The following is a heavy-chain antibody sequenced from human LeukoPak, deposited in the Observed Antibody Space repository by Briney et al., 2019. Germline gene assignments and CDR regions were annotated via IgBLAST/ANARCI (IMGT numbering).Heavy chain of an antibody. J-gene: IGHJ4*02. D-gene: IGHD2-15*01. CDR2: IYPGDSDT. Sequence: PGESLKISCKGSGYIFTNYWIGWVRQMPGKGLEWMGIIYPGDSDTRYSPSFQGQVTISADKSISTAYLQWSSLKASDTAMYYCARQDCSGGSCYDGVDYWGQGTLVTVSS. V-gene: IGHV5-51*01. CDR1: GYIFTNYW. CDR3: ARQDCSGGSCYDGVDY.